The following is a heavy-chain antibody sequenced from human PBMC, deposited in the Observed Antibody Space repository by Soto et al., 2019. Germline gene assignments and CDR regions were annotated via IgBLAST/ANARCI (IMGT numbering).Heavy chain of an antibody. CDR3: AKDFYGEARYYFDY. D-gene: IGHD4-17*01. CDR1: GFTFSSYG. V-gene: IGHV3-30*18. J-gene: IGHJ4*02. CDR2: ISYDGSNK. Sequence: GGSLRLSCAASGFTFSSYGMHWVRQAPGKGLEWVAVISYDGSNKYYADSVKGRFTISRDNSKNTLYLQMNSLRAEDTAVYYCAKDFYGEARYYFDYWGQGTLVTV.